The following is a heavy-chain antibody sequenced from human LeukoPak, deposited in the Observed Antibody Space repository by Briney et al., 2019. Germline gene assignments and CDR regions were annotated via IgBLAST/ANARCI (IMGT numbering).Heavy chain of an antibody. D-gene: IGHD6-13*01. CDR1: GGSISTNNYY. Sequence: SETLSLTCTVSGGSISTNNYYWGWIRQPPGKGLEWIGSISYSGTTYYNPSLKSRVTISIDTSRNQFSLKLTSVNATDTAVYFCARGRYATTWYPALDYWGQGTLVTVSS. CDR2: ISYSGTT. V-gene: IGHV4-39*07. CDR3: ARGRYATTWYPALDY. J-gene: IGHJ4*02.